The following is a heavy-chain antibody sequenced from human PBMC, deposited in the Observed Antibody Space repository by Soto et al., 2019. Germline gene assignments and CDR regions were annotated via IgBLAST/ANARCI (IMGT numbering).Heavy chain of an antibody. J-gene: IGHJ4*02. D-gene: IGHD6-19*01. V-gene: IGHV4-34*01. Sequence: XETLSLTCAVDGWSFSGYYWSWIRQPPGKGLEWIGEINHSGSTNYNPSLKSRVTISVDTSKNQFSLKLSSVTAADTAVYYCARAHSRYSSGWYSGYFDYWGQGTLVTVSS. CDR2: INHSGST. CDR1: GWSFSGYY. CDR3: ARAHSRYSSGWYSGYFDY.